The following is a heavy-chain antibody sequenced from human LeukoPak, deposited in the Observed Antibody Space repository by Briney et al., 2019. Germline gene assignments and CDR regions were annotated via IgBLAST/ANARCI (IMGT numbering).Heavy chain of an antibody. CDR2: IIPLFNTP. CDR1: GGTFSSYI. J-gene: IGHJ6*03. Sequence: ASVKVSCKASGGTFSSYIITWVRQAPGQGLEWMGGIIPLFNTPNYVQKFQGRVTITTDDSTHTSYVELRSLRSEDTAVYYCARVDRYYFYMDVWGKGTTVTVSS. V-gene: IGHV1-69*05. CDR3: ARVDRYYFYMDV.